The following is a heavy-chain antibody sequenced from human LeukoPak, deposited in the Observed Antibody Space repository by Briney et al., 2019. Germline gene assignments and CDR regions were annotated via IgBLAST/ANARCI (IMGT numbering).Heavy chain of an antibody. D-gene: IGHD1-14*01. CDR2: ISYDGSNK. J-gene: IGHJ4*02. CDR3: ARARSIDY. Sequence: PGGSLRLSCAASGFTFSSYAVHWVRQAPGKGLEWVAVISYDGSNKYYADSVKGRFTISRDNSKNTLYLQMNSLRAEDTAVYYCARARSIDYWGQGTLVTVSS. V-gene: IGHV3-30-3*01. CDR1: GFTFSSYA.